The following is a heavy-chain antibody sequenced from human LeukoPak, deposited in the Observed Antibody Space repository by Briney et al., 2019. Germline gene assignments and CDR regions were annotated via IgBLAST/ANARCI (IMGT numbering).Heavy chain of an antibody. CDR2: ISAYNGNT. D-gene: IGHD1-1*01. CDR1: GYTFTSYG. J-gene: IGHJ4*02. V-gene: IGHV1-18*01. CDR3: ARDRYRDTFDY. Sequence: ASVKVSCKASGYTFTSYGISWVRQAPGQGLEWMGWISAYNGNTNYAQKLQGRVTMTTDTSTSTAYMELSSLRSEDTAVYYCARDRYRDTFDYWGQGTLVTVSS.